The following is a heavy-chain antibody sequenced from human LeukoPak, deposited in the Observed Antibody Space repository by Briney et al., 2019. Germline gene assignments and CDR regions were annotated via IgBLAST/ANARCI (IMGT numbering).Heavy chain of an antibody. V-gene: IGHV3-30*18. CDR1: GFTFSSYG. Sequence: GGSLRLSCAASGFTFSSYGMHWVRQAPGKGLEWVAVISYDGSNKYYADSVKGRFTISRDNSKNTLYLQMNSLRAEDTAVYYCAKNPRAVAANTADYWGQGTLVTVSS. CDR2: ISYDGSNK. D-gene: IGHD6-19*01. CDR3: AKNPRAVAANTADY. J-gene: IGHJ4*02.